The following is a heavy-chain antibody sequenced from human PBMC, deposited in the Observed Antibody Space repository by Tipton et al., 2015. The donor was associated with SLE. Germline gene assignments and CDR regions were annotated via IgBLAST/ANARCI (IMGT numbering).Heavy chain of an antibody. CDR3: ARVVPGDYYYYYGMDV. D-gene: IGHD2-2*01. J-gene: IGHJ6*02. CDR1: GYTFTSYG. V-gene: IGHV1-18*01. CDR2: ISAYNGNT. Sequence: QLVQSGAEVKKPGASVKVSCKASGYTFTSYGISWVRQAPGQGLEWMGWISAYNGNTNYAQKLQGRVTMTTDTSTSTAYMELRSLGSDDTAVYYCARVVPGDYYYYYGMDVWGQGTTVTVSS.